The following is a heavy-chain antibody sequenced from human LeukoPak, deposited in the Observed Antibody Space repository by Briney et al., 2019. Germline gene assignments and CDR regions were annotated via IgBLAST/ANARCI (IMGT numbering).Heavy chain of an antibody. J-gene: IGHJ6*04. D-gene: IGHD1-1*01. Sequence: PGGSLRLSCAASGFTFSSHSMNWVRQAPGKGLEWISHISSSASTIKYADSVEGRFTISGDNAKNSLDLQMSTLRVEDTAVYYCARGTALLDVWGKGTTVTVSS. CDR3: ARGTALLDV. CDR1: GFTFSSHS. CDR2: ISSSASTI. V-gene: IGHV3-48*01.